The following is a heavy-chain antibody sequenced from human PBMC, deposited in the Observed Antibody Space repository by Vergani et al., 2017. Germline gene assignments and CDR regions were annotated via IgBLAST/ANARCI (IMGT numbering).Heavy chain of an antibody. CDR2: LSASDRRT. D-gene: IGHD6-19*01. J-gene: IGHJ3*02. Sequence: EVQLLESGGGLVQPGGSLRLSCTASGFIFSTYAMSWVRQAPGKGLEWVSTLSASDRRTHYADSVKGRFTISRDISKNTLFLHMNSLRPEDTAVYYCAKVGRSEVAGTFGAFDIWGQGTMVTVSS. CDR3: AKVGRSEVAGTFGAFDI. V-gene: IGHV3-23*01. CDR1: GFIFSTYA.